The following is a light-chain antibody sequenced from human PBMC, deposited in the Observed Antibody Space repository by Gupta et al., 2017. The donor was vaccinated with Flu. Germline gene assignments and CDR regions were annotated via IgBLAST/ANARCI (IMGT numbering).Light chain of an antibody. V-gene: IGLV3-21*02. J-gene: IGLJ3*02. Sequence: SYVLTQPPSVSVAPGQTARITCGGNNIGSKSVHWYQQKPGQAPVLVVHDDIDRPSGIPERISGSNSGNTATLTISRVEAGDKADYYCQVWDSSSDHGVFGGGTKLTVL. CDR2: DDI. CDR1: NIGSKS. CDR3: QVWDSSSDHGV.